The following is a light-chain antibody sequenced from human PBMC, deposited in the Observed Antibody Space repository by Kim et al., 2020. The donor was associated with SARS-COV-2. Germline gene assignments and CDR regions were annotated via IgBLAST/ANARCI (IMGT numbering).Light chain of an antibody. CDR3: NSRASSGNLVL. J-gene: IGLJ2*01. CDR1: SLRSYY. V-gene: IGLV3-19*01. CDR2: VKN. Sequence: SSELTQDPAVSVALVQTVRITCQGDSLRSYYASWYQQKPGQAPVLVIYVKNNRPSGIPHRFSCSMSANTAPLTITGAQAEDEADYYCNSRASSGNLVLFG.